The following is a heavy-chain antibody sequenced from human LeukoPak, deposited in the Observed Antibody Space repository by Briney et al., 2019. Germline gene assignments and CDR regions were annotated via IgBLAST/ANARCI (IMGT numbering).Heavy chain of an antibody. V-gene: IGHV4-59*10. CDR3: ARVLLTSVTSGGAFNI. D-gene: IGHD4-11*01. CDR2: INSDGST. J-gene: IGHJ3*02. CDR1: GGSFSGYY. Sequence: PSETLSLTCAVYGGSFSGYYSSWIRQPAGKGLEWIGRINSDGSTNYNPSLQSRVTMSVDTSKNQFSLKLTSVTAADTAMYYCARVLLTSVTSGGAFNIWGQGTMVSVS.